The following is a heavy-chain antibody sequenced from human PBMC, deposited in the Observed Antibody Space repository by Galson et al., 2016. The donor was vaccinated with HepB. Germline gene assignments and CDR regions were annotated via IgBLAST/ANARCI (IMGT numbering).Heavy chain of an antibody. Sequence: SLRLSCAASGFTFRNYALSWVRRAPGKGLEWVSHIDGPTPNTHYAYSVRGRLSIYRDNSRDTLYLQMDSLTAEDSAIYYCTTWLSHHFDYWGQGTRVTVSS. CDR2: IDGPTPNT. V-gene: IGHV3-23*01. J-gene: IGHJ4*02. D-gene: IGHD6-19*01. CDR1: GFTFRNYA. CDR3: TTWLSHHFDY.